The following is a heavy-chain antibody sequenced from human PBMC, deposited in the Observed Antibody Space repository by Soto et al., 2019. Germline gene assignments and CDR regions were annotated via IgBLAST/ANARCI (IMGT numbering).Heavy chain of an antibody. D-gene: IGHD6-19*01. V-gene: IGHV1-18*01. Sequence: QVQLLQSGAEVKKPGASVKVSCKASGYTFTSYGISWLRQPPGQGLEWMGWISAYNGNTNYAEKLPGRVTMTTDTSRSTAYMELRSLKLDDTAVYDWARDVGGWEDYWGQGALVTVSS. CDR2: ISAYNGNT. CDR3: ARDVGGWEDY. J-gene: IGHJ4*02. CDR1: GYTFTSYG.